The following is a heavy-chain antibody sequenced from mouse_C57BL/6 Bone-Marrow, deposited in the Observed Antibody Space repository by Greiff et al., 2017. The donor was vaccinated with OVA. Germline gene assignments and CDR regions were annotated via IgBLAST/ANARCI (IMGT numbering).Heavy chain of an antibody. V-gene: IGHV5-2*01. D-gene: IGHD2-1*01. CDR1: EYEFPSHD. J-gene: IGHJ4*01. CDR2: INSDGGST. Sequence: EVNLVESGGGLVQPGESLKLSCESNEYEFPSHDMSWVRKTPEKRLELVAAINSDGGSTYYPDTMERRFIISRDNTKKTLYLQMSSLRSEDTALYYCAIYYGNYHAMDYWGQGTSVTVSS. CDR3: AIYYGNYHAMDY.